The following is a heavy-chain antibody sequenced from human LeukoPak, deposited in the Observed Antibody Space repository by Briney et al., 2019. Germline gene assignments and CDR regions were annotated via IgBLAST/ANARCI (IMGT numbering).Heavy chain of an antibody. CDR2: ISSSGSTI. CDR1: GFTFSDYY. Sequence: PGGSLRLSCAASGFTFSDYYMSWIRQAPGKGLEWVSYISSSGSTIYYADSVKGRFTISRDNAKNSLYLQMNSLRAEDTAVYYCARDLYPRYYYDSSGYLGYWGQGTLVTVSS. J-gene: IGHJ4*02. V-gene: IGHV3-11*04. CDR3: ARDLYPRYYYDSSGYLGY. D-gene: IGHD3-22*01.